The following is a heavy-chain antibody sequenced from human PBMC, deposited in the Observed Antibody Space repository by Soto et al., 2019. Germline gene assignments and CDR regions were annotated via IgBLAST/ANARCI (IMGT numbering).Heavy chain of an antibody. V-gene: IGHV3-30-3*01. CDR1: GFTFSSYA. Sequence: QVQLVESGGGVVQPGRSLRLSCAASGFTFSSYAMHWVRQAPGKGLEWVAVISYDGSNKYYADSVKGRFTISRDNSKNTLYLQMNSLRAEDPAVYYCARNPLPLGYCSSTSCYAHGAFDIWGQGTMVTVSS. CDR3: ARNPLPLGYCSSTSCYAHGAFDI. J-gene: IGHJ3*02. D-gene: IGHD2-2*01. CDR2: ISYDGSNK.